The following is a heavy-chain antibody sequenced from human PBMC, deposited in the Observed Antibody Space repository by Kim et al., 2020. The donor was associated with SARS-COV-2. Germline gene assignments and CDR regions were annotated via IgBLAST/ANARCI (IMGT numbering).Heavy chain of an antibody. CDR1: GYTFTSYG. Sequence: ASVKVSCKASGYTFTSYGISWVRQAPGQGLEWMGWISAYNGNTNYAQKLQGRVTMTTDTSTSTAYMELRSLRSDDTAVYYCARDSKGTIFGFFARYGMDVWGQGTTVTVSS. V-gene: IGHV1-18*04. J-gene: IGHJ6*02. D-gene: IGHD3-3*01. CDR2: ISAYNGNT. CDR3: ARDSKGTIFGFFARYGMDV.